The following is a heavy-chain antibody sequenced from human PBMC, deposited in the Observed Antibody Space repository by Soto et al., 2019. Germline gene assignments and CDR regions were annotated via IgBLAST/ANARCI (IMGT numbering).Heavy chain of an antibody. Sequence: QVHLVQSGTEVRQPGASVRVSCKASGYTFTDYYLHWVRQAPGQGPEWMGWINPNTGGTDYAQKFRDWVTMTTDTSINTAYMDLSRLKSPDTAVYYCAKGGHYDSPHYADSWGQGTLVTVSS. CDR1: GYTFTDYY. CDR3: AKGGHYDSPHYADS. D-gene: IGHD3-22*01. CDR2: INPNTGGT. J-gene: IGHJ4*02. V-gene: IGHV1-2*04.